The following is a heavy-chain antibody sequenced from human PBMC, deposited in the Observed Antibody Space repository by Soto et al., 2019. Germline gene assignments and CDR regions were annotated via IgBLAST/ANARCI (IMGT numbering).Heavy chain of an antibody. CDR3: AKDQGSSWYEIDY. V-gene: IGHV3-23*01. J-gene: IGHJ4*02. Sequence: EVQLLESGGGLVQPGGSLRLSCAASGFTFSNYAVTWVRQAPGKGLEWVSTISGSGGSTYYADSVKGRFTISGDNSKYTLYLQMNSLRAEDTAVYYCAKDQGSSWYEIDYWGQGTLVTVSS. CDR2: ISGSGGST. CDR1: GFTFSNYA. D-gene: IGHD6-13*01.